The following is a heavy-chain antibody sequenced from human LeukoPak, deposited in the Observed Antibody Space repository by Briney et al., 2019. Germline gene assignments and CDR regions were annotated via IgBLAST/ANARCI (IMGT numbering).Heavy chain of an antibody. CDR2: TYPGESNT. J-gene: IGHJ5*01. V-gene: IGHV5-51*01. Sequence: GESLKISCEASGYSFTNYWIAWVRQTPGKGLEWMGITYPGESNTRYSPPFRGQVTISVDKSINTAYLQWSSLKASDTAMYYCARHVTTSDYEGSWFDSWGQGTLVIVSS. CDR1: GYSFTNYW. CDR3: ARHVTTSDYEGSWFDS. D-gene: IGHD3-16*01.